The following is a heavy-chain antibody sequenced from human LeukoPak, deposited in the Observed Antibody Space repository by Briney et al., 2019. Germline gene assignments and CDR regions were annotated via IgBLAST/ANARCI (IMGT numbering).Heavy chain of an antibody. Sequence: SETLSLTCAVYGGSFSGYYWSWIRQPPGKGLEWIGEINHSGSTNYNPSLKGRVTISVDTSKNQFSLKLSSVTAADTAVYYCARGARWLREFDYWGQGTLVTVSS. D-gene: IGHD5-12*01. V-gene: IGHV4-34*01. CDR3: ARGARWLREFDY. CDR1: GGSFSGYY. J-gene: IGHJ4*02. CDR2: INHSGST.